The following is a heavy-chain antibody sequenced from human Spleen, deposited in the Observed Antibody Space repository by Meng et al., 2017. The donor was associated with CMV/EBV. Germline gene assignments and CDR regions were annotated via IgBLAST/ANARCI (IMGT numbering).Heavy chain of an antibody. Sequence: TCAVYGGSFSGYYWSWIRQPPGKGLEWIGEINHSGSTNYNPSLKSRVTISVDTSKNQFSLKLSSVTAADTAVYYCARGGGSARQSFDYWGQGTLVT. D-gene: IGHD6-6*01. V-gene: IGHV4-34*01. CDR3: ARGGGSARQSFDY. CDR1: GGSFSGYY. CDR2: INHSGST. J-gene: IGHJ4*02.